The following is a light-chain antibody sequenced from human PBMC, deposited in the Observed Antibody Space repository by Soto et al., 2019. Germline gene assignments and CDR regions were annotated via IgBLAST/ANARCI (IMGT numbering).Light chain of an antibody. CDR1: SSDVGSYNL. CDR3: CSYAGSRTYV. CDR2: EGS. J-gene: IGLJ1*01. V-gene: IGLV2-23*01. Sequence: QSVLTQPASVSGSPGQSITISCTGTSSDVGSYNLVSWYQQYPGKAPKLMIYEGSKRPSGVSNRFYGSKSGNTASLTISGLPAEDEADYYCCSYAGSRTYVFGTGTKVTVL.